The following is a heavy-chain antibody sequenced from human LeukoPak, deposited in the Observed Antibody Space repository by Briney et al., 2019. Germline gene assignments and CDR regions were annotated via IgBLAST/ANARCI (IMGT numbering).Heavy chain of an antibody. CDR2: ISPSGST. CDR1: GGSMNSDY. D-gene: IGHD3-3*01. J-gene: IGHJ4*02. CDR3: ARGAYDFRSSYYTGGFYYFDY. V-gene: IGHV4-4*07. Sequence: SETLSLTCTVSGGSMNSDYLIWFRQPAGKGLEWIGRISPSGSTNSNPSLRGRVSLSVDPSKKQFFLDLSSVTAADTAVYYCARGAYDFRSSYYTGGFYYFDYWGQGTLVTVSS.